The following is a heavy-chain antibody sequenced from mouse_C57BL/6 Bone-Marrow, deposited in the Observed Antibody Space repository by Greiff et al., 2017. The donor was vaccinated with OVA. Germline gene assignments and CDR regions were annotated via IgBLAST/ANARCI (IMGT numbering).Heavy chain of an antibody. V-gene: IGHV14-4*01. Sequence: EVQLQQSGAELVRPGASVKLSCTASGFNIKDDYMHWVKQRPEQGLEWIGWIDPENGDTEYASEFQGKATITADTSSNTAYLHLSSLTSEDTAVYYCSYDGSTGGYFDVWGTGTTVTGSS. J-gene: IGHJ1*03. CDR3: SYDGSTGGYFDV. CDR2: IDPENGDT. D-gene: IGHD2-3*01. CDR1: GFNIKDDY.